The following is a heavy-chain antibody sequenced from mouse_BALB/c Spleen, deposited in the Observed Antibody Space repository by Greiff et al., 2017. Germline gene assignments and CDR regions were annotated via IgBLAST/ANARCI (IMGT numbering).Heavy chain of an antibody. Sequence: VQLQQSGAELMKPGASVKISCKATGYTFSSYWIEWVKQRPGHGLEWIGEILPGSGSTNYNEKFKGKATFTADTSSNTVYMQLSSLTSEDSAVYYCYYGSSFDYWGQGTTLTVSS. J-gene: IGHJ2*01. CDR3: YYGSSFDY. V-gene: IGHV1-9*01. CDR2: ILPGSGST. CDR1: GYTFSSYW. D-gene: IGHD1-1*01.